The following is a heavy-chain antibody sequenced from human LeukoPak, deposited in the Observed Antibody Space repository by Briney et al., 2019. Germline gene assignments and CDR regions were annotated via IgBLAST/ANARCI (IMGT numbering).Heavy chain of an antibody. CDR2: IYPRDSDT. CDR1: GYNFDDYW. V-gene: IGHV5-51*01. J-gene: IGHJ4*02. CDR3: ARLAGVLAVGGEDY. Sequence: WESLKISCKVSGYNFDDYWMAWVRQMPGKGLEWMGLIYPRDSDTKYNPSFQGPVTLSVDKSISTAYLHWDSLQASDTAIYYCARLAGVLAVGGEDYWGQGTLVTVSS. D-gene: IGHD6-19*01.